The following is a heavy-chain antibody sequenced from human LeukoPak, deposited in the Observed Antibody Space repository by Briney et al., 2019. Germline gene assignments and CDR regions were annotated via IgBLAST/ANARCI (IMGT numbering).Heavy chain of an antibody. D-gene: IGHD3-10*01. V-gene: IGHV1-18*01. CDR1: GYTFTSYG. J-gene: IGHJ4*02. CDR2: ISAYNGNT. CDR3: ARDLITMVRGVISPQGADY. Sequence: GASVKVSCKASGYTFTSYGISWVRQAPGQGLEWMGWISAYNGNTNYAQKLQDRVTMTTDTSTSTAYMELRSLRSDDTAVYYCARDLITMVRGVISPQGADYWGQGTLVTVSS.